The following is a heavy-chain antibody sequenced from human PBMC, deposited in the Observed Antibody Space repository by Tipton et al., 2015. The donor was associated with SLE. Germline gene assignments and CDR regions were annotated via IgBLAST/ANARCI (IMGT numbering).Heavy chain of an antibody. CDR2: IYNSGSP. CDR1: GGSISPYY. Sequence: TLSLTCTVSGGSISPYYWTWIRQPAGKGLEWIGRIYNSGSPNYNPSLKSRVIMSVDMSKNQFSLKLSSVTAADTAVYFCAATYYYSSGRTSFDNWGPGTLVTVSS. V-gene: IGHV4-4*07. D-gene: IGHD3-10*01. CDR3: AATYYYSSGRTSFDN. J-gene: IGHJ3*02.